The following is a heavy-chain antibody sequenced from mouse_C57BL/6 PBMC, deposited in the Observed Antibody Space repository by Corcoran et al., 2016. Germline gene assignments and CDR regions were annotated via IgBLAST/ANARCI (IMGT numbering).Heavy chain of an antibody. J-gene: IGHJ4*01. CDR1: GYTFTDYY. V-gene: IGHV1-76*01. CDR2: IYPGSGNT. CDR3: ARGGWLLRYYAMDY. D-gene: IGHD2-3*01. Sequence: QVQLKQSGAELVRPGASVKLSCKASGYTFTDYYINWVKQRPGQGLEWIARIYPGSGNTYYNEKFKGKATLTAEKSSSTAYMQLSSLTSEDSAVYFCARGGWLLRYYAMDYWGQGTSVTVSS.